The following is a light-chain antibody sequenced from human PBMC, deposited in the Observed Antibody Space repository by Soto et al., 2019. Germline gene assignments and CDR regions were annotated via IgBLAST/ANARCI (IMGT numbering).Light chain of an antibody. V-gene: IGKV2D-29*02. CDR3: MQSTQLPPT. CDR1: QSLLHITGETF. Sequence: DVVMTQTPLSLSVAPGQPASISCKSSQSLLHITGETFLFWYPQKPGQSPQLLIYEVSTRVSGVPDRFSGSGSGTDFTLEISRVETDDVGIYYCMQSTQLPPTFGHGTRLGIE. J-gene: IGKJ5*01. CDR2: EVS.